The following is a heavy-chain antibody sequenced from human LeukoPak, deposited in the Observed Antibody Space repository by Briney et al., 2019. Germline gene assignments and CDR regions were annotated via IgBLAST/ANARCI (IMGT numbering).Heavy chain of an antibody. D-gene: IGHD4-23*01. Sequence: SGTLSLTCAVSGGSISSSNWWSWVRQPPGKGLEWIGEIYHSGSTNYNPSLKSRVTISVDKSKNQFSLKLSSVTAANTAVYYCASWSGNSEASYYWGQGTLVTVSS. CDR1: GGSISSSNW. CDR2: IYHSGST. CDR3: ASWSGNSEASYY. V-gene: IGHV4-4*02. J-gene: IGHJ4*02.